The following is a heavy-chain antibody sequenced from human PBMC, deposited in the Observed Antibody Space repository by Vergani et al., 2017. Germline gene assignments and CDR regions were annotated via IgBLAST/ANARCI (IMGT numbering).Heavy chain of an antibody. Sequence: QVQLVESGGGVVQPGRSLRLSCAASGFTFSSYGMHWVRQAPGKGLEWVAVISYDGSNKYYADSVKGRFTISRDNSKNTLYLQMNSLRSEDTAVYYCARDYSNIYYDSSGYTPTDAFDIWGQGTMVTVSS. V-gene: IGHV3-30*03. D-gene: IGHD3-22*01. CDR1: GFTFSSYG. CDR2: ISYDGSNK. J-gene: IGHJ3*02. CDR3: ARDYSNIYYDSSGYTPTDAFDI.